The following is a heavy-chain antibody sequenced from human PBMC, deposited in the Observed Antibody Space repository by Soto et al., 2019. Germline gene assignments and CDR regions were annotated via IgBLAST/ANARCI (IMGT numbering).Heavy chain of an antibody. CDR2: ISYDGSNK. D-gene: IGHD3-22*01. CDR3: DSSGYSIDY. V-gene: IGHV3-30*03. Sequence: GGSLRLSCAASGFTFSSYGMHWVRQAPGKGLEWVAVISYDGSNKYYADSVKGRFTISRDNSKNTLYVQMNSLRAEDTAVYYYDSSGYSIDYWGQGTLVTVSS. CDR1: GFTFSSYG. J-gene: IGHJ4*02.